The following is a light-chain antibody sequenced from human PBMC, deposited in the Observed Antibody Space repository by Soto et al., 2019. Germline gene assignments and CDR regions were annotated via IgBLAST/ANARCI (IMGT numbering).Light chain of an antibody. CDR2: GVS. CDR1: QSVLYSSNYNNY. CDR3: GQFVSSPPRT. V-gene: IGKV4-1*01. J-gene: IGKJ1*01. Sequence: DIVMTQPPDSLAVSLCERATINCKSSQSVLYSSNYNNYLAWYQQKPGQAPSLLIYGVSTRATGIPDRFSGSWSGTDFTLSISRLEPEDFAVYYCGQFVSSPPRTFGQGTKVDI.